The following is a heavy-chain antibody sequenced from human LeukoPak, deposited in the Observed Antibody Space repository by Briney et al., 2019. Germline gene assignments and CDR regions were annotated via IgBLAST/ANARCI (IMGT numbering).Heavy chain of an antibody. CDR3: ARVYYSNSYDYWYFDL. V-gene: IGHV4-38-2*02. CDR1: GYSISSAYY. Sequence: SETLSLTCTVSGYSISSAYYWGWIRQPPGKGLEWIGSIYYGGNTYYNPSLKSRVTMSVDTSKNQFSLKLTSVNAPDTAVYYCARVYYSNSYDYWYFDLWGRGTLVTVSS. D-gene: IGHD6-13*01. CDR2: IYYGGNT. J-gene: IGHJ2*01.